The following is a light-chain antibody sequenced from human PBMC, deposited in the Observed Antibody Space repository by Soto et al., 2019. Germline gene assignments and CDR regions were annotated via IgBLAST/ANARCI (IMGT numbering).Light chain of an antibody. CDR2: GPS. CDR3: HQYNNWPPT. Sequence: EIVMTQSQAILSVSPGERATLSCRASQSVSSKLACYQQKAGQAPSLLIYGPSTRATGIPARFSGSGSGTAFTLTISSLQSEDFAVYYCHQYNNWPPTFGGGTQVEIK. J-gene: IGKJ4*01. V-gene: IGKV3-15*01. CDR1: QSVSSK.